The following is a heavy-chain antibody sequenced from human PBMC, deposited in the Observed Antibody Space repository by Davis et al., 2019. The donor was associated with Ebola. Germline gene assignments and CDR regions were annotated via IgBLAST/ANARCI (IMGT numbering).Heavy chain of an antibody. CDR1: GFSFSGYG. J-gene: IGHJ4*02. CDR2: ISASGADI. CDR3: AEGGTTNFLVAN. V-gene: IGHV3-23*01. D-gene: IGHD2/OR15-2a*01. Sequence: PGGSLRLSCAASGFSFSGYGMHWVRQAPGGGLEWVSGISASGADIKYADSVRGRFSISRDDSKNTLYLQMDSLRAEDTAVFYCAEGGTTNFLVANWGQGTLVTVSS.